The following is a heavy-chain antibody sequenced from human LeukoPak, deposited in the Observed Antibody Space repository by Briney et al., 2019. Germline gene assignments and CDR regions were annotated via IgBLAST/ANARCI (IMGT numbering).Heavy chain of an antibody. CDR1: GFTFSSYA. CDR2: ISYDGSNK. Sequence: GGSLRLSYAASGFTFSSYAMHWVRQAPGKGLEWVAVISYDGSNKYYADSVKGRFTISRDNSKNTLYLQMNSLRAEDTAVYYCAREPDSSGYYFDYWGQGTLVTVSS. CDR3: AREPDSSGYYFDY. V-gene: IGHV3-30*04. D-gene: IGHD3-22*01. J-gene: IGHJ4*02.